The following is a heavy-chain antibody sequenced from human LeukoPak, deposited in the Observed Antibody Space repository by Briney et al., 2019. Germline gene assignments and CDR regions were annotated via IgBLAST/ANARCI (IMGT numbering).Heavy chain of an antibody. D-gene: IGHD3-3*01. CDR3: ARESTYYDFWSGSNAFDI. V-gene: IGHV4-61*01. Sequence: PSETLSLTCTVSGGSISSSSYYWSWIRQPPGKGLEWIGYIYYSGSTNYNPSLKSRVTISVDTSKNQFSLKLSSVTAADTAVYYCARESTYYDFWSGSNAFDIWGQGTMVTVSS. CDR1: GGSISSSSYY. CDR2: IYYSGST. J-gene: IGHJ3*02.